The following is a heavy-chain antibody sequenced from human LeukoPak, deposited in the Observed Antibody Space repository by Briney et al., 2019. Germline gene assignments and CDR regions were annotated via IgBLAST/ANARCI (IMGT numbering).Heavy chain of an antibody. D-gene: IGHD2-2*01. CDR3: ARRLTQYDCFDP. CDR1: GDSVSSKSV. CDR2: IYYRSKWSN. V-gene: IGHV6-1*01. Sequence: SQTLSLTCAISGDSVSSKSVWNWIRQSPSRGLEWLGRIYYRSKWSNNYAASVKSRITINPDASKNQFSLQLSSVTPEDTAVYYCARRLTQYDCFDPWGQGILVTVSS. J-gene: IGHJ5*02.